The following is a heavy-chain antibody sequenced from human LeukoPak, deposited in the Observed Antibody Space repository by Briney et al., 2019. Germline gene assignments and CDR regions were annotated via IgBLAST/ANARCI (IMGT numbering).Heavy chain of an antibody. CDR1: GFTFSSYA. J-gene: IGHJ4*02. Sequence: PGGSLRLSCAASGFTFSSYAMSWVRQAPGKGLEWVSAISGSGGSTYYADSVKGRFTISGDNSKNTLYLQMNSLRAEDTAVYYCAKDCDYDFWSGSYFDYWGQGTLVTVSS. V-gene: IGHV3-23*01. D-gene: IGHD3-3*01. CDR2: ISGSGGST. CDR3: AKDCDYDFWSGSYFDY.